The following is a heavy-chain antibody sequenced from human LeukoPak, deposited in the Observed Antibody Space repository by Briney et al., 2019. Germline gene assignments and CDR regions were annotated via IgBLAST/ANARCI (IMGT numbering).Heavy chain of an antibody. Sequence: PGGSLRLSCAASGFTFNRRGMHWVRQAPGKGLVWVARIKNDGSGIIYADSVEGRFTISRDNARNTVYLQMNSLRAEDTAVYYCARERGVSHPFDYWGQGTLVTVSS. CDR3: ARERGVSHPFDY. D-gene: IGHD2-21*01. J-gene: IGHJ4*02. CDR2: IKNDGSGI. CDR1: GFTFNRRG. V-gene: IGHV3-74*01.